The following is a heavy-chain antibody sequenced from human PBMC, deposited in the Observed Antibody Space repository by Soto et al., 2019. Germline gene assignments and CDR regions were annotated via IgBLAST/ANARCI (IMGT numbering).Heavy chain of an antibody. Sequence: GGSLRLSCAASGFTFSSYGMHWVRQAPGKGLEWVAVISYDGSNKYYADSVKGRFTISRDNSKNTLYLQMNSLRAEDTAVYYCAKTEDWLIDYWGQGTLVTVSS. V-gene: IGHV3-30*18. J-gene: IGHJ4*02. CDR3: AKTEDWLIDY. CDR1: GFTFSSYG. D-gene: IGHD3-9*01. CDR2: ISYDGSNK.